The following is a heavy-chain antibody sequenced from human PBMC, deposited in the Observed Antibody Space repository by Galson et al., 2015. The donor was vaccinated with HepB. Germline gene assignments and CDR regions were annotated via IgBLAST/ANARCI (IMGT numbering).Heavy chain of an antibody. CDR2: ISGNGGST. D-gene: IGHD1-26*01. V-gene: IGHV3-23*01. J-gene: IGHJ4*02. CDR3: ARETPDTYYFDY. CDR1: GVTFNRFA. Sequence: SLRLSCAAAGVTFNRFAMTWVRQTPGKGLEWVSSISGNGGSTHYADSVKGRFTISRDNSQNTLYLQMSSLRAEDTAVYYCARETPDTYYFDYWGQGTLVTVSS.